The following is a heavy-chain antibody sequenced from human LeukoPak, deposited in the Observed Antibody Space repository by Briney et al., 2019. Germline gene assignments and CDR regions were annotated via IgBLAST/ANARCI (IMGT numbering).Heavy chain of an antibody. V-gene: IGHV3-48*01. J-gene: IGHJ4*02. CDR3: SRDSPSIAGCFDY. CDR2: ISSDSSTI. CDR1: GFTFSSYG. D-gene: IGHD6-6*01. Sequence: GGSLRLSCAASGFTFSSYGMNWVRQAPGKGLEWLSCISSDSSTIYYADSVKGRFTISRDNAKNSLYLQVNSLRAGETAVYYCSRDSPSIAGCFDYWGRGALVTVSS.